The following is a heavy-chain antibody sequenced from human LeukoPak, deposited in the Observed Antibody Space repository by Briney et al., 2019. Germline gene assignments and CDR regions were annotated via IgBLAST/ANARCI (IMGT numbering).Heavy chain of an antibody. CDR2: ISAYNGNT. V-gene: IGHV1-18*01. Sequence: ASVKVSCKASAYTFTSYGISWVRQAPGQGLERMGWISAYNGNTNYAQKFQGRVTMTTDTSTSTAYMELRSLRSDDTAVYYCAREYSGSYADAFDIWGQGTMVTVSS. J-gene: IGHJ3*02. CDR1: AYTFTSYG. CDR3: AREYSGSYADAFDI. D-gene: IGHD1-26*01.